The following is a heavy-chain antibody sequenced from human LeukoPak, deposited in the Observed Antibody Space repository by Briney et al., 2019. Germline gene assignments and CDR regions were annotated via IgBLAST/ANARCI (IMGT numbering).Heavy chain of an antibody. CDR2: IYYSGST. D-gene: IGHD3-22*01. CDR1: GYSISSGYY. Sequence: PSETLSLTCTVSGYSISSGYYWGWIRQPPGKGLEWIGYIYYSGSTNYNPSLKSRVTISVDTSKNQFSLKLSSVTAADTAVYYCARGSSGYYYFDYWGQGTLVTVSS. J-gene: IGHJ4*02. V-gene: IGHV4-61*01. CDR3: ARGSSGYYYFDY.